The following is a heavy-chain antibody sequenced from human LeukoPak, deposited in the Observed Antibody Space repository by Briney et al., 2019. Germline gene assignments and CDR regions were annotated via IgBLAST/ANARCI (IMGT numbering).Heavy chain of an antibody. V-gene: IGHV4-4*09. J-gene: IGHJ3*02. Sequence: SETLSLTCTVSGGSISSYYWSWIRQPPGKGLEWIGYIYTSGSTNYNPSLKSRVTISVDTSKNQFSLKLSSVTAADTAVYYCASTTLLWFGDPVAFDIWGQGTIVTVSS. CDR3: ASTTLLWFGDPVAFDI. D-gene: IGHD3-10*01. CDR1: GGSISSYY. CDR2: IYTSGST.